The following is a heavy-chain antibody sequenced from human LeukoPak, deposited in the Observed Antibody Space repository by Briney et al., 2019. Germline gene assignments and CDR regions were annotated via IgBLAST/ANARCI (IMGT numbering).Heavy chain of an antibody. J-gene: IGHJ4*02. CDR3: AKGGSRWLLLESPYYFDY. Sequence: HSGGSLRLSCAASGFTFSSYGMHWVRQAPGKGLEWVAFIRYDGSNKYYADSVKGRFTISRDNSKNTLYLQMNSLRAEDTAVYYCAKGGSRWLLLESPYYFDYWGQGTLVTVSS. V-gene: IGHV3-30*02. CDR2: IRYDGSNK. D-gene: IGHD3-22*01. CDR1: GFTFSSYG.